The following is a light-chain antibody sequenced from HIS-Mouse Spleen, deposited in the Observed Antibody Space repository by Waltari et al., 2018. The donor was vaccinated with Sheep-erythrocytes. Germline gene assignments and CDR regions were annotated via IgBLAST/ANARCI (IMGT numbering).Light chain of an antibody. CDR1: QGISSY. Sequence: AIRMTQSPSSLSASTGDRVTITCRASQGISSYLAWYQQKPGKAPKLLIYAASTLQSAVPSRFSGSGSGTDFTLTISCLQSEDFATYYCQQYYSTLLTFGGGTKVEIK. CDR2: AAS. J-gene: IGKJ4*01. CDR3: QQYYSTLLT. V-gene: IGKV1-8*01.